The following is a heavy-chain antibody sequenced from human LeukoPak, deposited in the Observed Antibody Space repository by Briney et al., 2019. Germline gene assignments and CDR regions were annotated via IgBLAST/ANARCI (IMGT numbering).Heavy chain of an antibody. CDR2: VCTSGTT. CDR3: ATSGSGWSTKKDALEI. Sequence: SEPLSLTCTVSGGSVSSYYWSWIRQPAGKGLEWIGRVCTSGTTYYNPSLRSRVTVSVDTSKNQFSLKMTSVNAADTAVYYCATSGSGWSTKKDALEIWGQGTTVTVAS. V-gene: IGHV4-4*07. J-gene: IGHJ3*02. CDR1: GGSVSSYY. D-gene: IGHD6-19*01.